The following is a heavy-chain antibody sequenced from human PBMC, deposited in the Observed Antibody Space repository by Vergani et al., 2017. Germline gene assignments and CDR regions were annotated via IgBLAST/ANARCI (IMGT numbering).Heavy chain of an antibody. D-gene: IGHD3-3*01. CDR1: GGSFSGYY. CDR3: ARDYDFWSGYYTGYNWFDP. Sequence: QVQLQQWGAGLLKPSETLSLTCAVYGGSFSGYYWSWIRQPPGKGLEWIGEINHSGSTNYNPSLKSRVTISVDTSKNQFSLKLSSVTAADTAVYYCARDYDFWSGYYTGYNWFDPWGQGTLVTVSS. V-gene: IGHV4-34*01. J-gene: IGHJ5*02. CDR2: INHSGST.